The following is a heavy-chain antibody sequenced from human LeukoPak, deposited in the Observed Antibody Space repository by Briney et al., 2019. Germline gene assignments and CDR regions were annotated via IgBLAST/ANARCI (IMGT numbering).Heavy chain of an antibody. J-gene: IGHJ5*02. Sequence: GASVKVSCKASGGTFSSYAISWVRQAPGQGLEWMGGIIPIFGTANYAQKFQGRVTITADESTSTAYIELSSLRSEDTAVYYCARDHSEDSSGYSYNWFDPWGQGTLVTVSS. V-gene: IGHV1-69*13. CDR3: ARDHSEDSSGYSYNWFDP. D-gene: IGHD3-22*01. CDR2: IIPIFGTA. CDR1: GGTFSSYA.